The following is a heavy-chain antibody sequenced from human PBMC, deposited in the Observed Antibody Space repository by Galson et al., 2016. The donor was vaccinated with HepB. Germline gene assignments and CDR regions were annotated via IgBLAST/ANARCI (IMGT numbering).Heavy chain of an antibody. CDR1: GFTFSRYE. D-gene: IGHD3-9*01. V-gene: IGHV3-48*03. CDR2: ISSSGTTI. CDR3: AREPARLDDLLTGPPKNPDY. Sequence: SLRLSCAASGFTFSRYEMNWVRQAPGKGLEWVSYISSSGTTIYYADSVKGRFPISRDNAKNSLYLQMNSLRAEDTAVYYCAREPARLDDLLTGPPKNPDYWGQGTLVTVSS. J-gene: IGHJ4*02.